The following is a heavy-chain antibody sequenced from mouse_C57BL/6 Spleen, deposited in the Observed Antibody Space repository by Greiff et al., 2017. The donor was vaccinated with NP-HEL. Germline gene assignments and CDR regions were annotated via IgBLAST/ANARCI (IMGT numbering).Heavy chain of an antibody. Sequence: VQLQQPGAELVKPGASVKLSCKASGYTFTSYWMQWVKQRPGQGLEWIGEIDPSDSYTNYNQKFKGKATLTVDTSSSTAYMQLSSLTSEDSAVYYCAREGTGTGPFDYWGQGTTLTVSS. CDR3: AREGTGTGPFDY. V-gene: IGHV1-50*01. J-gene: IGHJ2*01. CDR1: GYTFTSYW. D-gene: IGHD4-1*01. CDR2: IDPSDSYT.